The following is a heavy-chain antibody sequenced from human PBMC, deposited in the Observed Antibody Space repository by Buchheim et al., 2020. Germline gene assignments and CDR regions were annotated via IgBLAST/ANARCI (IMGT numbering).Heavy chain of an antibody. Sequence: QVQLVQSGAEVKKPGASVKVSCKASGYTFTSYDINWVRQATGQGLEWMGWMNPNSGNTGYAQKFQGRVTMTRNTSISTAYMELSSPRSEDTAVYYCARVGCSSTSCYWWDYYYGMDVWGQGTT. CDR2: MNPNSGNT. V-gene: IGHV1-8*01. CDR3: ARVGCSSTSCYWWDYYYGMDV. CDR1: GYTFTSYD. D-gene: IGHD2-2*01. J-gene: IGHJ6*02.